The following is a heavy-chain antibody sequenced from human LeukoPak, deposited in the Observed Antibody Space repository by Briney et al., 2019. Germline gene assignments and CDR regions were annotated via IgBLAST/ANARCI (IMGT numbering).Heavy chain of an antibody. D-gene: IGHD1-26*01. J-gene: IGHJ4*02. CDR2: IYYSGST. CDR1: GGSISSYY. V-gene: IGHV4-59*01. Sequence: TSETLSLTCTVSGGSISSYYWSWIRQPPGKGLEWIGYIYYSGSTNNNPSLKSRVTISVDTSKNQFSLKLSSVTAADTAVYYCARGGSYYAYWGQGTLVTVSS. CDR3: ARGGSYYAY.